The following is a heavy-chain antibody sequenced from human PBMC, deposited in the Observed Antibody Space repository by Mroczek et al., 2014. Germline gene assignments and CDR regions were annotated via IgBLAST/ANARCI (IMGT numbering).Heavy chain of an antibody. CDR3: ASSEVTTQGGYYFDY. J-gene: IGHJ4*02. CDR2: IYTSGST. CDR1: GGSISSGSYY. Sequence: QVQLQESGPGLVKPSQTLSLTCTVSGGSISSGSYYWSWIRQPAGKGLEWIGRIYTSGSTNYNPSLKSRVTISVDTSKNQFSLKLSSVTAADTAVYYCASSEVTTQGGYYFDYWGQGTLVTVSS. D-gene: IGHD4-17*01. V-gene: IGHV4-61*02.